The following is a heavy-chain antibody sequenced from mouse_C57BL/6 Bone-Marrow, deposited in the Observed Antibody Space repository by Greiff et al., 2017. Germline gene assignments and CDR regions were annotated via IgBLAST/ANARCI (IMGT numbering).Heavy chain of an antibody. CDR3: ARGGPYYSKRTWFAY. CDR1: GYSFTGYY. Sequence: VQLKQSGPELVKPGASVKISCKASGYSFTGYYMNWVKQSPEKSLEWIGEINPSTGGTTYNQKFKAKATLTVDKSSSTAYMQLKSLTSEDSAVYYCARGGPYYSKRTWFAYWGQGTLVTVSA. CDR2: INPSTGGT. J-gene: IGHJ3*01. V-gene: IGHV1-42*01. D-gene: IGHD2-5*01.